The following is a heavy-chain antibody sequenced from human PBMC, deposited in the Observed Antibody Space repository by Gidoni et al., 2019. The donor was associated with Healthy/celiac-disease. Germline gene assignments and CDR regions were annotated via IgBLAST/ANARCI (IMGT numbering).Heavy chain of an antibody. CDR2: IYYSGST. CDR1: GGSISSSSYY. CDR3: ARLEGYSPRTIYNWFDP. V-gene: IGHV4-39*01. Sequence: QLQLQESGPGLVKPSETLSLTCTVSGGSISSSSYYWGWLRQPPGKGLAWIGSIYYSGSTYYNPSLKSRDTISVDTSKNQFSLKLSSVTAADTAVYYCARLEGYSPRTIYNWFDPWGQGTLVTVSS. J-gene: IGHJ5*02. D-gene: IGHD5-18*01.